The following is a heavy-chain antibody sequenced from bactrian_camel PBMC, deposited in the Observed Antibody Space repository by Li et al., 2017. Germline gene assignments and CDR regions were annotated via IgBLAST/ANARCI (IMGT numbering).Heavy chain of an antibody. J-gene: IGHJ6*01. CDR1: DNPYSASC. CDR2: LYSRGGTP. V-gene: IGHV3-2*01. CDR3: AARPVEHVWATARCFPGSRSRASGY. Sequence: QLVESGGGPVQAGGSLRLSCSVSDNPYSASCMSWFHQAPGREREAVARLYSRGGTPFYANSVKGRFTISQDSARITAYLQMASLKPEDTAVYYCAARPVEHVWATARCFPGSRSRASGYWAQGTQVTVS. D-gene: IGHD4*01.